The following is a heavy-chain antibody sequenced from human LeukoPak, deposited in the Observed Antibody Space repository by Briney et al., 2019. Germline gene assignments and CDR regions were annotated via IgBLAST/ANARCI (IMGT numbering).Heavy chain of an antibody. CDR1: GVSFSGYY. V-gene: IGHV4-34*01. Sequence: KPSETLSLTCAVYGVSFSGYYWSWIRQPPGKGLEWIGEINHSGSTNYNPSLKSRVTISVDTSKNQFSLKLSSVTTADTAVYCFAREDGWGRWFDPWGQGTLVTVSS. CDR3: AREDGWGRWFDP. CDR2: INHSGST. D-gene: IGHD3-16*01. J-gene: IGHJ5*02.